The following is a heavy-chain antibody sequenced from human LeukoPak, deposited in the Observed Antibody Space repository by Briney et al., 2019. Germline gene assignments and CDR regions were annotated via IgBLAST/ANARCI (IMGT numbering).Heavy chain of an antibody. Sequence: GGSLRLSCAASGFTFSSYVMHWVRQAPGKGLEWVALIWYDGSDKYYADSVKGRFTISRDNSKNTLYLQVNSLRAEDTAVYYCASEGGADCSGASCYGTDAFDIWGQGTMVTVSS. D-gene: IGHD2-15*01. CDR2: IWYDGSDK. CDR3: ASEGGADCSGASCYGTDAFDI. CDR1: GFTFSSYV. V-gene: IGHV3-33*01. J-gene: IGHJ3*02.